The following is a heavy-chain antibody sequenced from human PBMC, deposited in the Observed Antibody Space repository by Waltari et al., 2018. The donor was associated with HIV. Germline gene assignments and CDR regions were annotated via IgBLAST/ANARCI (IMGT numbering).Heavy chain of an antibody. CDR3: ARHPRTNLDYGDY. CDR2: IYYRGST. J-gene: IGHJ4*02. D-gene: IGHD2-8*01. CDR1: GGSIRISSHY. V-gene: IGHV4-39*01. Sequence: QLQLQESGPGLGKPSETLSLTCTVSGGSIRISSHYWGWIRQPPGKGLEWIGSIYYRGSTYYNPSLKSRVTISVDTSKNQFSLKLSSVTAADTAVYYCARHPRTNLDYGDYWGQGTLVTVSS.